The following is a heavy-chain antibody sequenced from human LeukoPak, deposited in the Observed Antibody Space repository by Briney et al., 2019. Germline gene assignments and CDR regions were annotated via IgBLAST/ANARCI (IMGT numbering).Heavy chain of an antibody. CDR1: GFRLSDYD. CDR2: FISSRRKI. V-gene: IGHV3-11*01. Sequence: GGSLRLSCAASGFRLSDYDVTWIRQAPGRGLEWVSYFISSRRKIYYADSVKGRFTVSGDNVKNSFYMQMNSLRAEDSAVYYCARKGELERRRSWDYWGQGTLATVSS. J-gene: IGHJ4*02. CDR3: ARKGELERRRSWDY. D-gene: IGHD1-1*01.